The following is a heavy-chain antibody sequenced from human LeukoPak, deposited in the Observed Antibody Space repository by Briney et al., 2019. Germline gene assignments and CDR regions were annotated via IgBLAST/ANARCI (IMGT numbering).Heavy chain of an antibody. J-gene: IGHJ4*02. CDR1: GFTFSSHS. D-gene: IGHD3-16*02. CDR3: ARLSSHRSFDY. Sequence: GGSLRLSCEVSGFTFSSHSMNWARQAPGKGLEWISYISGGSDAIFYAGSVKGRFTISRDNSKNTLYLQMNSLRAEDTAVYYCARLSSHRSFDYWGQGTLVTVSS. CDR2: ISGGSDAI. V-gene: IGHV3-48*01.